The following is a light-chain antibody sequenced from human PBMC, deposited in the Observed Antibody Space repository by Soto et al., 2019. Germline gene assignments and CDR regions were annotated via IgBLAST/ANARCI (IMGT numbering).Light chain of an antibody. CDR1: QIVNNNF. J-gene: IGKJ5*01. Sequence: EIVLTQSPGTLSLSPGERATLSCSASQIVNNNFLAWYQQKPGQAPRLLIYDASSRATGIPDRFSGSGSGTEFTLTISRLEPEDFAVYYCQQYTISPPITFGQGTRLEIK. V-gene: IGKV3-20*01. CDR3: QQYTISPPIT. CDR2: DAS.